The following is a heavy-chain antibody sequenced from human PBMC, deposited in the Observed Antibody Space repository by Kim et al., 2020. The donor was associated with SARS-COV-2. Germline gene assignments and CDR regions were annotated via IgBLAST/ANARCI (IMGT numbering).Heavy chain of an antibody. J-gene: IGHJ4*02. V-gene: IGHV4-39*02. D-gene: IGHD1-26*01. CDR2: GST. Sequence: GSTDYNPSLKSRVTISVDTSKNQFSLKLSSVTAADTAVYYCAREWGGVDYWGQGTLVTVSS. CDR3: AREWGGVDY.